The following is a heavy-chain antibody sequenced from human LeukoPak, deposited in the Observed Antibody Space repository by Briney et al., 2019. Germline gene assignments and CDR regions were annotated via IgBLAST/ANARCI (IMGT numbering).Heavy chain of an antibody. Sequence: GESLKISCKGSGYSFSTYYIAWVRQMPGKGLEWMGTIYPGDSVARYSPSFQGQVTVSADKSLNTAHLQWSSLKASDSAMYYCARPANGTVSGLWYFHLWGRGTLVTVSS. CDR3: ARPANGTVSGLWYFHL. CDR1: GYSFSTYY. CDR2: IYPGDSVA. J-gene: IGHJ2*01. V-gene: IGHV5-51*01. D-gene: IGHD4-17*01.